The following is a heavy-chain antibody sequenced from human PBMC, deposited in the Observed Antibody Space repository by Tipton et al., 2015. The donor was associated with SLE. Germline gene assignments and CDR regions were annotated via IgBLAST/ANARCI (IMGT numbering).Heavy chain of an antibody. CDR2: IYYSGST. Sequence: TLSLTCTVSGGSISSSSYYWGWIRQPPGKGLEWIGSIYYSGSTYYNPSLKSRVTISVDTSKNQFSLKLSSVTAADTAVYYCARVERGTWSYSSGHNWFDPWGQGTLVTVSS. J-gene: IGHJ5*02. CDR3: ARVERGTWSYSSGHNWFDP. D-gene: IGHD6-25*01. V-gene: IGHV4-39*07. CDR1: GGSISSSSYY.